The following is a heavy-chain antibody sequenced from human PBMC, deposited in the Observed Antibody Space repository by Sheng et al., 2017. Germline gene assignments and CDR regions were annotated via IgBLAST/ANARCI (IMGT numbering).Heavy chain of an antibody. CDR2: IIPIFRST. CDR1: GGTFSNYA. J-gene: IGHJ5*02. D-gene: IGHD2-8*01. V-gene: IGHV1-69*13. Sequence: QVQLVQSGAEVKKPGSSVKVSCKASGGTFSNYAISWVRQAPGQGLEWMGGIIPIFRSTNYAQKFQGRVTISADESTSTAYMEMRSLRSEDTAIYYCARDIANGKFDPWGQGTQVIVSS. CDR3: ARDIANGKFDP.